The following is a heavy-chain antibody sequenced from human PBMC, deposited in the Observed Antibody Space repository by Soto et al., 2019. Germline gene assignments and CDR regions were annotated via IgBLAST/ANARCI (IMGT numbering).Heavy chain of an antibody. Sequence: QVQLVQSGAEVKKPGSSVKVSCKASRDTFSKYAFNWVRQAPGQGLEWMGWIIPIFGSRNYAEKFQGRVTSTAGESTSTAYMELRSLRFEDTAVYYCARGETYVGVWGQGTTVTVSS. CDR3: ARGETYVGV. J-gene: IGHJ6*02. V-gene: IGHV1-69*01. CDR2: IIPIFGSR. CDR1: RDTFSKYA. D-gene: IGHD3-10*02.